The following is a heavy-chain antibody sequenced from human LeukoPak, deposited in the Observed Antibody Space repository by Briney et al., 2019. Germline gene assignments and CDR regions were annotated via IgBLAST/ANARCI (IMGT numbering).Heavy chain of an antibody. D-gene: IGHD5/OR15-5a*01. J-gene: IGHJ3*02. CDR3: ARGDHVRIYAESAFDI. CDR1: GYTFTSYY. V-gene: IGHV1-46*01. CDR2: INPSGGNT. Sequence: VSVKVSCKASGYTFTSYYMHWVRQAPGQGLEWMGIINPSGGNTNYAQKFQGRVTMTRDTSTSTVYMELSSLRSEDTAVYYCARGDHVRIYAESAFDIWGQGTMVTVSS.